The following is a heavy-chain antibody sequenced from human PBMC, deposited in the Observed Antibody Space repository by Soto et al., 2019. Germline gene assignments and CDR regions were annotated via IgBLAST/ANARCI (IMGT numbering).Heavy chain of an antibody. D-gene: IGHD6-13*01. CDR1: GFTFSSYG. CDR2: ISYDGSNK. Sequence: GGSLRLSCAASGFTFSSYGMHWVRQAPGKGLEWVAVISYDGSNKYYADSVKGRFTISRDNSKNTLYLQMNSLRAEDTAVYYCAKGIAAAGDYWGRGTLVTVSS. V-gene: IGHV3-30*18. J-gene: IGHJ4*02. CDR3: AKGIAAAGDY.